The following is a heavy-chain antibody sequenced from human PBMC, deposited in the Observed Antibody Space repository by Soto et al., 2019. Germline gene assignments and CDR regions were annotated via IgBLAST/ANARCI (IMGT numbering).Heavy chain of an antibody. Sequence: SETLSLTCAVSGYSISSGYYWGWIRQPPGKGLEWIGSIYHSGSTYYNPSLKSRVTISVDTSKNQFSLKLSSVTAADTAVYYCARDENYYDSSGYYFVARDAAFDISGQGTMVTVSS. CDR3: ARDENYYDSSGYYFVARDAAFDI. D-gene: IGHD3-22*01. J-gene: IGHJ3*02. V-gene: IGHV4-38-2*02. CDR1: GYSISSGYY. CDR2: IYHSGST.